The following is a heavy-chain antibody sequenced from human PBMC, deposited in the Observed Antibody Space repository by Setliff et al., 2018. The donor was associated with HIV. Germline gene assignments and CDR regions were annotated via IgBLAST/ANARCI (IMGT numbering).Heavy chain of an antibody. CDR2: IIPMLGIT. J-gene: IGHJ4*02. Sequence: GASVKVSCKAYGGTFSSYAITWVRQAPGQGLECMGGIIPMLGITNYAQKFQGRVTITRDTSASTAYMELSSLRSEDTAVYYCARAYSSSWYGTGYYFDYWGQGTLVTVSS. D-gene: IGHD6-13*01. CDR3: ARAYSSSWYGTGYYFDY. V-gene: IGHV1-69*10. CDR1: GGTFSSYA.